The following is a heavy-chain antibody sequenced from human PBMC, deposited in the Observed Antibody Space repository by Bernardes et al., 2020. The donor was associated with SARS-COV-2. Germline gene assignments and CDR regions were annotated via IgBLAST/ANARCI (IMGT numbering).Heavy chain of an antibody. J-gene: IGHJ6*02. CDR1: GFTFSNAW. V-gene: IGHV3-15*07. D-gene: IGHD3-10*01. CDR3: WFGKLLQYYYYGMDV. Sequence: GGSLRLSCAASGFTFSNAWMNWVRQAPGKGLEWVGRIKSKTDGGTTDYAATVKCRFTISRDDSKNTLYLQMNSLNTEDTAVYYCWFGKLLQYYYYGMDVSGQGTTVTVS. CDR2: IKSKTDGGTT.